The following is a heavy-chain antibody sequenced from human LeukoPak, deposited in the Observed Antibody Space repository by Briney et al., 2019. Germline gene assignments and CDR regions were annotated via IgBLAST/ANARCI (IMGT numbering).Heavy chain of an antibody. V-gene: IGHV3-20*04. CDR3: AELGITMIGGV. CDR1: GFSLDDYG. J-gene: IGHJ6*04. CDR2: INWNGGST. Sequence: GGSLRLSCAGSGFSLDDYGMSWVRQAPGKGLEWVSGINWNGGSTAYADSVKGRFTISRDNAKNSLYLQMNSLRAEDTAVYYCAELGITMIGGVWGKGTTVTISS. D-gene: IGHD3-10*02.